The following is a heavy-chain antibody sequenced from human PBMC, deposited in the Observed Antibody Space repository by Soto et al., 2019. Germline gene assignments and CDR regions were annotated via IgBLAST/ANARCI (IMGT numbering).Heavy chain of an antibody. V-gene: IGHV3-43*01. CDR3: ANGVYGDTWGFDY. CDR1: GFTFDDYT. Sequence: EVQLVESGGVVVQPGGSLRLSCAASGFTFDDYTMHWVRQAPGKGLEWVSLISWDGGSTYYADSVKGRFTISRDNSKNSLYRQMNSLRTEDTALYYCANGVYGDTWGFDYWGQGTLVTVSS. J-gene: IGHJ4*02. D-gene: IGHD4-17*01. CDR2: ISWDGGST.